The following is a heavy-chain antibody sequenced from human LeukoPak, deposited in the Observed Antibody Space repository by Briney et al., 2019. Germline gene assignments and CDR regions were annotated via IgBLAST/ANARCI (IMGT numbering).Heavy chain of an antibody. CDR1: SGSISSGSYS. J-gene: IGHJ5*02. V-gene: IGHV4-61*02. CDR3: AKVQAWFDP. Sequence: KPSETLSLTCTVSSGSISSGSYSWSWIRQPAGKGLEWIGRIYSSGSTNYNPSLKSRVSILVDTSTNQFSLKLRSVTAADTAVYYCAKVQAWFDPWGQGTLVTVSS. CDR2: IYSSGST.